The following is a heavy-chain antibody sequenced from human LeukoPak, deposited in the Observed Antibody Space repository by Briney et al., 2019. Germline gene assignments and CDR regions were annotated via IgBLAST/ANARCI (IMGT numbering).Heavy chain of an antibody. CDR1: GGSLSSYY. D-gene: IGHD2-2*01. V-gene: IGHV4-59*07. CDR3: ARVGSSTSWVY. J-gene: IGHJ4*02. CDR2: IYYSGST. Sequence: PSDTLSLTCTVSGGSLSSYYWSWIRQPPGKGLEWIGYIYYSGSTNYNPSLKSRVTISVDTSKNQFSLKLSSVTAADTAVYYCARVGSSTSWVYWRQGTLVTVSS.